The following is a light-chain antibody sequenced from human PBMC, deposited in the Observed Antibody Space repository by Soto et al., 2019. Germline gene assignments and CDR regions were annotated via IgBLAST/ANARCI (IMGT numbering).Light chain of an antibody. CDR2: ATS. CDR3: QQLNSYRFT. Sequence: DIQLTQSPSFLSASVGDRVTITYRASQGSSSYLAWYQQKPGKAPKLLIYATSTLQSGVPSRFSGSGSGTEFTLTISSLQPEDFATYYCQQLNSYRFTFGPGTKVDIK. J-gene: IGKJ3*01. V-gene: IGKV1-9*01. CDR1: QGSSSY.